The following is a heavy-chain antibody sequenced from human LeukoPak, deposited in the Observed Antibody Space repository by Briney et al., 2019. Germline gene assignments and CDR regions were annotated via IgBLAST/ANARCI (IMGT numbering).Heavy chain of an antibody. J-gene: IGHJ4*02. V-gene: IGHV3-21*01. Sequence: GGSLRLSCAASGFTFKIYSMNWVRQAPGKGLEWVSSISSSSSHMYYADSVKGRFTISRDNAKNSLYLQMNTLRAEDTAVYYCARDDTSAHFFDYWGQGTLVAVSS. CDR1: GFTFKIYS. CDR3: ARDDTSAHFFDY. D-gene: IGHD3-10*01. CDR2: ISSSSSHM.